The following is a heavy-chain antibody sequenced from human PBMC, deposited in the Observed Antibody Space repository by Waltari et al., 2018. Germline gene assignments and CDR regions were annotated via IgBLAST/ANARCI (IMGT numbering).Heavy chain of an antibody. CDR2: ISYDGNNK. Sequence: QVQLVESGGGVVQPGRSLSRSCEASSFTFTYYSMHWVRQAPGKGLEWVALISYDGNNKYYADSMTGRFTISRDNSKNTLCLQMDNLTPEDTGVYFCVRGGRLATAAPDYWGQGTLVTVSS. CDR1: SFTFTYYS. CDR3: VRGGRLATAAPDY. V-gene: IGHV3-30-3*01. D-gene: IGHD6-13*01. J-gene: IGHJ4*02.